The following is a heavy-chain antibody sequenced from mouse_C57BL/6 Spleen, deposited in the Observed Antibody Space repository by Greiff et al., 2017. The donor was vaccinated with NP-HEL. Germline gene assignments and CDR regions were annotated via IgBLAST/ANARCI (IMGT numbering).Heavy chain of an antibody. V-gene: IGHV1-82*01. CDR3: ARSRSDYGNSWFAY. Sequence: QVQLKESGPELVKPGASVKISCKASGYAFSSSWMNWVKQRPGKGLEWIGRIYPGDGDTNYNGKFKGKATLTADKSSSTAYMQLSSLTSEDSAVYFCARSRSDYGNSWFAYWGQGTLVTVSA. CDR1: GYAFSSSW. J-gene: IGHJ3*01. CDR2: IYPGDGDT. D-gene: IGHD2-1*01.